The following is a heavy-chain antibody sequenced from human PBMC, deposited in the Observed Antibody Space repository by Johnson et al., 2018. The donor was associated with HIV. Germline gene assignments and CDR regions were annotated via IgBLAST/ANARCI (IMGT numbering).Heavy chain of an antibody. Sequence: QVQLVESGGGVVQPGRSLRLSCAASRFTFSSYAMHWVRQAPGKGLEWVPFIRYDGSNKYYADAVKDRFTISRDNSKNTVYLQRNSLRAEDKAVYYCGKGEVGDIVATIEPTFDIWGQGTMVTVSS. CDR2: IRYDGSNK. J-gene: IGHJ3*02. CDR3: GKGEVGDIVATIEPTFDI. CDR1: RFTFSSYA. D-gene: IGHD5-12*01. V-gene: IGHV3-33*06.